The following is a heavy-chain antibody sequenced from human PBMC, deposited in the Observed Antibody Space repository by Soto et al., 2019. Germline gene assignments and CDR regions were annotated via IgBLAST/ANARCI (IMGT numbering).Heavy chain of an antibody. J-gene: IGHJ6*03. D-gene: IGHD3-10*01. Sequence: QVQLQQWGAGLLKPSETLSLTCAVYGGSFSGYQWTWIRQTPGKGLEWIGEINDRGNINYNPSLTIRVTILVDTSKKLISLRLSSVTAANTAVYYCARGLSLWFRELSRRGGYYYYMDVGGKGTSVTVSS. CDR3: ARGLSLWFRELSRRGGYYYYMDV. CDR1: GGSFSGYQ. V-gene: IGHV4-34*01. CDR2: INDRGNI.